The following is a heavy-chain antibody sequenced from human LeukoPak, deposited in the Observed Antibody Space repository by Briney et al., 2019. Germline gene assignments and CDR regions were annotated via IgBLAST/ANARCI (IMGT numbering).Heavy chain of an antibody. Sequence: KPGGSLRLSCAASGFTFSSYSMNWVRQVPGKGLEWVSCISDTSSTYIYYADSVRGRFTISRDNAQNSLYLQMNSLRAEDTGVYYCARDRSKSRDLDYWGQGTLVTVSS. V-gene: IGHV3-21*01. CDR1: GFTFSSYS. J-gene: IGHJ4*02. CDR2: ISDTSSTYI. CDR3: ARDRSKSRDLDY. D-gene: IGHD4-11*01.